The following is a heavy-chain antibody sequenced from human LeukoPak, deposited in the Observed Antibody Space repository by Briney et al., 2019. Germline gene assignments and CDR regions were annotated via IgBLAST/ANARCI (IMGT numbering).Heavy chain of an antibody. D-gene: IGHD3-22*01. Sequence: ASVTVSCKASAYTFTSYSICRVRQAPGQGLEWMGWISGYNGNTKYAQKLQGRVTMTTDTSTSTAYMELRSLRSDDTDVYYCARGSYYDSPPGDYYYYYYMDVGGKGTTVTVSS. CDR2: ISGYNGNT. J-gene: IGHJ6*03. CDR3: ARGSYYDSPPGDYYYYYYMDV. V-gene: IGHV1-18*01. CDR1: AYTFTSYS.